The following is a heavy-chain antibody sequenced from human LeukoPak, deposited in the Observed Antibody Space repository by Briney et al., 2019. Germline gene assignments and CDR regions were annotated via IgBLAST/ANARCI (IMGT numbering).Heavy chain of an antibody. J-gene: IGHJ4*02. CDR2: ISSSSSYI. D-gene: IGHD6-13*01. CDR1: GFTFSSYS. V-gene: IGHV3-21*01. Sequence: GGSLRLSCAASGFTFSSYSMNWVRQAPGKGLEWVSSISSSSSYIHYADSVKGRFTISRDNAKNSLYLQMNSLRAEDTAVYYCASVRIAAADSYWGQGTLVTVPS. CDR3: ASVRIAAADSY.